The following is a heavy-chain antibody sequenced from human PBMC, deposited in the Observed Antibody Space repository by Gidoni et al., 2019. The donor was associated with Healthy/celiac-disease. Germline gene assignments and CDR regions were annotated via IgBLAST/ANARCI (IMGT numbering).Heavy chain of an antibody. Sequence: EVQLVESGGGLIQPGGSLRLSCAASGFTVSSHYMSWVRQAPGKGLEWVSVIYSGGSTYYADSVKGRFTISRDNSKNTLYLQMNSLRAEDTAVYYCARVIGTAAPEDYYYYYGMDVWGQGTTVTVSS. D-gene: IGHD6-6*01. CDR3: ARVIGTAAPEDYYYYYGMDV. CDR2: IYSGGST. V-gene: IGHV3-53*01. J-gene: IGHJ6*02. CDR1: GFTVSSHY.